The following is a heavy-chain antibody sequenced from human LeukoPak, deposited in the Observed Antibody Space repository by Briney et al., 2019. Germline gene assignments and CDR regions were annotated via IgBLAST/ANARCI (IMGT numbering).Heavy chain of an antibody. V-gene: IGHV3-11*01. J-gene: IGHJ4*02. Sequence: GGSLRLSCAASGFTFSDYYMSWIRQAPGKGLEWVSYISSSGSTLYYADSVKGRFTISMDNAKNSLFLQMNSLRAEDTAVYYCARYNSSGYFPDYWGQGTLVTVSS. D-gene: IGHD3-22*01. CDR3: ARYNSSGYFPDY. CDR1: GFTFSDYY. CDR2: ISSSGSTL.